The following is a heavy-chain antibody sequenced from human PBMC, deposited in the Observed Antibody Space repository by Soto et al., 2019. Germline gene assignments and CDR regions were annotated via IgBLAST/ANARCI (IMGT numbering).Heavy chain of an antibody. CDR3: VRDGDGRMTTNPYYYYGMDV. Sequence: SETLSLTCTVSGGSISNYYWSWIRQPPGKGLEWIGYIFHSGGTNYNPSLKSRVTISVDTSKNQFSLNLSSVTAADTAVYFCVRDGDGRMTTNPYYYYGMDVWGQGTTVTVS. D-gene: IGHD4-4*01. J-gene: IGHJ6*02. CDR2: IFHSGGT. CDR1: GGSISNYY. V-gene: IGHV4-59*01.